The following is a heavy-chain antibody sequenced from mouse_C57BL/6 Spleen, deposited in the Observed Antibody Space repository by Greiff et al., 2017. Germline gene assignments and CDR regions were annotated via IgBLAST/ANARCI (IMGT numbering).Heavy chain of an antibody. Sequence: QVQLQQPGAELVKPGASVKLSCKASGYTFTSYWLHWVKQRPGRGLEWIGRIDPTSCGTKYNETFKSKDTLTVDNPSSTAYMQLSILTSEDSAVYYCASAYYGSSYAWDCDDWGTGTTVTGAS. CDR1: GYTFTSYW. J-gene: IGHJ1*03. CDR3: ASAYYGSSYAWDCDD. V-gene: IGHV1-72*01. CDR2: IDPTSCGT. D-gene: IGHD1-1*01.